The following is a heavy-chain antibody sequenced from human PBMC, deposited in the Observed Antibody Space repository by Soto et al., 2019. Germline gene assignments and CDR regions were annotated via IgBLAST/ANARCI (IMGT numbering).Heavy chain of an antibody. CDR3: ARGGYNVLTGISYWYFDL. V-gene: IGHV3-23*01. D-gene: IGHD3-9*01. CDR1: GFTFSTYA. J-gene: IGHJ2*01. Sequence: VQLLESGGGLEQPGGSLRLSCVASGFTFSTYAMSWVRQAPGKGLEWVSAIGGGGDSTYYADSVKGRFTVSRDNSKSTLFLQMNSLRAEDTAIYYCARGGYNVLTGISYWYFDLWGRGTLVTVSS. CDR2: IGGGGDST.